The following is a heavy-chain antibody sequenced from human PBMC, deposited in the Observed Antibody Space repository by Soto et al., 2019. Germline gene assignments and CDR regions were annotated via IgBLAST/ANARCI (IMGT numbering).Heavy chain of an antibody. CDR2: IIPIFGTA. V-gene: IGHV1-69*13. Sequence: GASVKVSCKASGGTFSSYAISWVRQAPGQGLEWMGGIIPIFGTANYAQKFQGRVTITADESTSTAYMELSSLRSEDTAVYYCARALVYDILTGPHDYWGQGTLVTVSS. J-gene: IGHJ4*02. D-gene: IGHD3-9*01. CDR1: GGTFSSYA. CDR3: ARALVYDILTGPHDY.